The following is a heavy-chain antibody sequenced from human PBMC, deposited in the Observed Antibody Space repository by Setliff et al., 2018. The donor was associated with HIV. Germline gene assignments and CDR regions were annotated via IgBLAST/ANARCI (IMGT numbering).Heavy chain of an antibody. CDR2: IYYSGST. V-gene: IGHV4-34*01. CDR3: ARVESGILGY. CDR1: GGSFPAYY. D-gene: IGHD1-26*01. Sequence: KTSETLSLTCAVYGGSFPAYYWNWIRQPPGKGLEWIGSIYYSGSTYHNPSLKSRVTISVDTANNQFSLKVNSMTAADSAIYYCARVESGILGYWGRGTLVTVSS. J-gene: IGHJ4*02.